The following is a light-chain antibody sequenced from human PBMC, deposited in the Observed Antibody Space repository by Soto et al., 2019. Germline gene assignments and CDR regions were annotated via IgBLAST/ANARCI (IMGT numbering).Light chain of an antibody. CDR3: CSYAGGSYV. CDR1: SSDVGGYNY. V-gene: IGLV2-11*01. CDR2: DVS. J-gene: IGLJ1*01. Sequence: QSALTQPRSVSGSPGQSVAISCTGTSSDVGGYNYVSWYQQHPGKAPKLMIYDVSKRPSGVPDRFSGSKSGNTASLTISGLQAEDEADYYCCSYAGGSYVFGTGTKVTV.